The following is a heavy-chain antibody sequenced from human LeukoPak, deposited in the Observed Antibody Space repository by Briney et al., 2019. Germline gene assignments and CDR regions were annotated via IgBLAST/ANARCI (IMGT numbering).Heavy chain of an antibody. D-gene: IGHD3-9*01. J-gene: IGHJ6*03. V-gene: IGHV1-58*02. CDR3: AATIPYYYYYMDV. CDR2: IVVGSGNT. CDR1: GFTFTSSA. Sequence: SVKVSCKASGFTFTSSAMQWVRQARGQRLEWIGWIVVGSGNTNYAQKFQERVTTTRDMSTSTAYMELSSLRSEDTAVYYCAATIPYYYYYMDVWGKGTTVTISS.